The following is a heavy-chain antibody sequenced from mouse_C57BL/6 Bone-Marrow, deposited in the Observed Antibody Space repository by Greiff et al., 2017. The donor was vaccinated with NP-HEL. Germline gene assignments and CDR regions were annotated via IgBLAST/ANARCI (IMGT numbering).Heavy chain of an antibody. V-gene: IGHV2-9-1*01. CDR2: IWTGGGT. J-gene: IGHJ2*01. Sequence: VQLKESGPGLVAPSQSLSITCTVSGFSLTSYAISWVRPPPGKGLEWLGVIWTGGGTNYNSALKSRLSISKDNSKSQVFLKMNSLQTDDTARYYCARITTVVATRYFDYWGQGTTLTVSS. D-gene: IGHD1-1*01. CDR1: GFSLTSYA. CDR3: ARITTVVATRYFDY.